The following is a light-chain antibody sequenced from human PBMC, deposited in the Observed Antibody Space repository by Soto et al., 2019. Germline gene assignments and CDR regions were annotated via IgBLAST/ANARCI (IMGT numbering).Light chain of an antibody. V-gene: IGKV3-20*01. CDR1: QCVSSSY. J-gene: IGKJ4*01. Sequence: EIVLTQSPGTLSLSPGERATLSSRASQCVSSSYLAWYQQKPGQAPRLLIYGASSRATGIPDRFSGSGSGTDFTLTISRLEPEDFAVYYCQQYGRSLLTFGGGTKVEIK. CDR3: QQYGRSLLT. CDR2: GAS.